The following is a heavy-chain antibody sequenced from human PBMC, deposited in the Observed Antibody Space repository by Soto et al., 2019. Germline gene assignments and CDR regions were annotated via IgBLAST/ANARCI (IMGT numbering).Heavy chain of an antibody. D-gene: IGHD3-16*01. J-gene: IGHJ6*03. CDR2: IYYSGST. V-gene: IGHV4-59*08. Sequence: PSETLSLTCTVSGGSISSYYWSWIRQPPGKGLEWIGYIYYSGSTNYNPSLKSRVTISVDTSKNQFSLKLSSVTAADTAVYYCAGLRGRGGEDYYYMDVWGKGTTVTVSS. CDR1: GGSISSYY. CDR3: AGLRGRGGEDYYYMDV.